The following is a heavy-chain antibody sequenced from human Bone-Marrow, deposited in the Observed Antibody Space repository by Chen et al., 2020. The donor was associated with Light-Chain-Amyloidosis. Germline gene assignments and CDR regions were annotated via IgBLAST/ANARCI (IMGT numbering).Heavy chain of an antibody. D-gene: IGHD3-3*01. CDR1: GYSFNSGYY. V-gene: IGHV4-38-2*02. CDR3: ARVTFWSGYPFDY. Sequence: QVQLQESGPGLVKPSETLSLTCIVSGYSFNSGYYWGWIRQPPGKGLEWIGTIYHSGSTYYNPSLKSRVTISVDTSKNQFSLKLSSVTAADTAMYYCARVTFWSGYPFDYWGQGTLVTVSS. J-gene: IGHJ4*02. CDR2: IYHSGST.